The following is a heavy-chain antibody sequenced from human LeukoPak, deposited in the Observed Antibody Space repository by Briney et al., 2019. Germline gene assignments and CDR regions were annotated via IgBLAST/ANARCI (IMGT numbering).Heavy chain of an antibody. J-gene: IGHJ4*02. Sequence: KPSETLSLTYTVPGGSISSSSYYWGWIRQPPGKGLEWIGTIYYSGNTYYNPSLKSRVSISVDTSKNQFSLKLSSVTAAGTAVYYSARQAVAGNGFDYWGQGTLVTVSS. CDR3: ARQAVAGNGFDY. CDR2: IYYSGNT. V-gene: IGHV4-39*01. D-gene: IGHD6-19*01. CDR1: GGSISSSSYY.